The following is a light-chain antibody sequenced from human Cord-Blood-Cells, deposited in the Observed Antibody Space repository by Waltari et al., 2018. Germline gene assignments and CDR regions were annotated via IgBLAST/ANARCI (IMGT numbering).Light chain of an antibody. CDR1: SPNIGAGYD. V-gene: IGLV1-40*01. CDR2: GNS. Sequence: QSVLTQPPSVSGAPGQRVTISCYRSSPNIGAGYDVNWYQQLPGTAPKLLIYGNSNRPSGVPDRFSGSKSGTSASLAITGLQAEDEADYYCQSYDSSLSGYVFGTGTKVTVL. CDR3: QSYDSSLSGYV. J-gene: IGLJ1*01.